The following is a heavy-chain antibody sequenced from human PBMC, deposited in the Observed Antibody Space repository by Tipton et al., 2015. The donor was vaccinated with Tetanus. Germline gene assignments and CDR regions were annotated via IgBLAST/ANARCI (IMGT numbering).Heavy chain of an antibody. CDR3: ARERSLDLLGPVAP. J-gene: IGHJ5*02. V-gene: IGHV3-33*01. Sequence: SLRLSCAASGFTFNGYGMHWVRQAPGKGLEWLALVWYDGSKQYYAESVKGRFTISRDNSKNTVDLQMNKLRDEDTAVYYCARERSLDLLGPVAPWGQGPLVPVSS. CDR1: GFTFNGYG. CDR2: VWYDGSKQ. D-gene: IGHD3-3*01.